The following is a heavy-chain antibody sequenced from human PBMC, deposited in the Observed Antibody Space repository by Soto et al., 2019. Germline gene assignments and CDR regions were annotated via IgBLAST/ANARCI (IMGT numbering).Heavy chain of an antibody. J-gene: IGHJ6*02. CDR2: ISGSGGST. V-gene: IGHV3-23*01. D-gene: IGHD4-17*01. CDR1: GFTFSSYA. CDR3: AMPDYGGNSPYYDGMDV. Sequence: GGSLRLSCAASGFTFSSYAMSWVRQAPGKGLEWVSAISGSGGSTYYADSVKGRFTISRDNSKNTLYLQMNSLRAEDTAVYYCAMPDYGGNSPYYDGMDVWGQGTTVTVSS.